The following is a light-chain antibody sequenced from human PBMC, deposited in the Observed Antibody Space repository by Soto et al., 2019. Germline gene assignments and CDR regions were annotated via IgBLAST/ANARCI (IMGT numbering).Light chain of an antibody. CDR2: DNN. CDR3: GTWDSSLSGGWV. Sequence: QSVLTQPPSVSAAPGQKVIITCSGSSSNIGNNYVSWYQQLPGTAPKLLIYDNNKRPSGIPDRFSGSTSGTSATLGITGLQTGDEADYYCGTWDSSLSGGWVSGGGTKVTVL. CDR1: SSNIGNNY. V-gene: IGLV1-51*01. J-gene: IGLJ3*02.